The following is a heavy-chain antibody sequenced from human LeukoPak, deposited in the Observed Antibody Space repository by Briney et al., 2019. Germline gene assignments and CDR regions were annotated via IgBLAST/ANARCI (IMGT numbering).Heavy chain of an antibody. Sequence: PSETLSLTCTVSGGSISSSTHYWAWIRQPPGKGLGWIGSIYYTGSTYINPSLKSRVTISIDTSRNQFSLRLTSVTAEDTAVYYCVGYETTYDYWGQGTLVTVSS. V-gene: IGHV4-39*07. D-gene: IGHD1-7*01. CDR1: GGSISSSTHY. CDR3: VGYETTYDY. J-gene: IGHJ4*02. CDR2: IYYTGST.